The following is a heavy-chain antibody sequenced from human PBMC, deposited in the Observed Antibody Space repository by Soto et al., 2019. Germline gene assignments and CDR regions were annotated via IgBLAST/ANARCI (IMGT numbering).Heavy chain of an antibody. CDR2: ISYDGSNK. V-gene: IGHV3-30*18. CDR1: GFTFSSYG. D-gene: IGHD2-21*01. J-gene: IGHJ4*02. CDR3: AKDKFAVLIASYDLDY. Sequence: QVQLVESGGGVVQPGRSLRLSCAASGFTFSSYGMHWVRQAPGKGLEWVAVISYDGSNKYYADSVKGRFTISRDNSKNTLYLQMNSLRAEDTAVYYCAKDKFAVLIASYDLDYWGQGTLVTVSS.